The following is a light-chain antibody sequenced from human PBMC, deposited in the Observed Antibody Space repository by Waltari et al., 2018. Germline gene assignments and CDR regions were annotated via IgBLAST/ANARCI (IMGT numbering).Light chain of an antibody. CDR1: SSDVGSYNY. Sequence: QSALTQPRSVSGSPGQSVTISCTGTSSDVGSYNYVCWYQQHPGKAPRLMIYDVNKRPSGGPDPFSGSKSGNTASLTISGLQAEDEADYYCCAYAGSAIFGGGTELTVL. CDR2: DVN. CDR3: CAYAGSAI. V-gene: IGLV2-11*01. J-gene: IGLJ2*01.